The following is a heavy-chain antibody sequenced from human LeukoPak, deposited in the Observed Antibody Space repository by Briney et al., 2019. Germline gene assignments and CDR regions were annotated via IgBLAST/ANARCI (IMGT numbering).Heavy chain of an antibody. D-gene: IGHD6-19*01. V-gene: IGHV4-59*08. Sequence: SETLSLTCTVPGGSISSYYWSWIRQPPGKGLELIGFIYHSGSTSYNPSLKSRVTISVDTSKSQFSLKLSSVITADTAVYYCARRAYSSGFDYIDYWGQGTLVTVSS. CDR1: GGSISSYY. J-gene: IGHJ4*02. CDR2: IYHSGST. CDR3: ARRAYSSGFDYIDY.